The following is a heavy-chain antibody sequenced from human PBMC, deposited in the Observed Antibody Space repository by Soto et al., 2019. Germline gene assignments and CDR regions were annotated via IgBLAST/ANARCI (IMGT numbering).Heavy chain of an antibody. V-gene: IGHV5-10-1*01. Sequence: RGESLKISCKGSGYSFTSYWISWVRQMPGKGLEWMGRIDPSDSYTNYSPSFQGHVTISADKSISTAYLQWSSLKASDTAMYYCATLYSSSYRYDAYRPYGMDVWGQGTTVTVSS. CDR3: ATLYSSSYRYDAYRPYGMDV. J-gene: IGHJ6*02. CDR1: GYSFTSYW. D-gene: IGHD6-13*01. CDR2: IDPSDSYT.